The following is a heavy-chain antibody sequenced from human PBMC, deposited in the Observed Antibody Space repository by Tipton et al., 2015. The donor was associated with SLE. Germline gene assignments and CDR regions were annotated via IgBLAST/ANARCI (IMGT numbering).Heavy chain of an antibody. Sequence: TLSLTCTVSGGPISSYYWSWIRQPAGKGLEWIGRVYSSGSTNYNPSLKSRVTMSVDTSKNQFSLKLSSVTAADAAVYYCASTDGASVVARFDYWGQGTLVTVSS. D-gene: IGHD2-21*01. CDR1: GGPISSYY. V-gene: IGHV4-4*07. J-gene: IGHJ4*02. CDR2: VYSSGST. CDR3: ASTDGASVVARFDY.